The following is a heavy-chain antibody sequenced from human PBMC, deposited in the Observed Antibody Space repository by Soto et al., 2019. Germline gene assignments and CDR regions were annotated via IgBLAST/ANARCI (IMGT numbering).Heavy chain of an antibody. CDR3: AREGPWANNYYYGMDV. D-gene: IGHD1-26*01. V-gene: IGHV1-18*01. CDR2: ISAYNGNT. J-gene: IGHJ6*02. Sequence: GASVKVSCKASGYTFTSYGISWVRQAPGQGLEWMGWISAYNGNTNYAQKLQGRVTMTTDTSTSTAYMELRSLRSDDTAAYYCAREGPWANNYYYGMDVWGQGTTVTVSS. CDR1: GYTFTSYG.